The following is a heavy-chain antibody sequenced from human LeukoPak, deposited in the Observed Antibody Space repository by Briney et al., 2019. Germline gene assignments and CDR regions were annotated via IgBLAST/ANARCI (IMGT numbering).Heavy chain of an antibody. CDR1: GFTFSSYW. J-gene: IGHJ4*02. CDR3: ARDVYCSGGSCYSGYFDY. Sequence: PGGSLRLSCAASGFTFSSYWMSWVSQAPGKGREGVANIKQDGSEKYYVDSVKGRFTISRDNAKNSLYLQMNSLRAEDTAVYYCARDVYCSGGSCYSGYFDYWGQGTLVTVSS. D-gene: IGHD2-15*01. CDR2: IKQDGSEK. V-gene: IGHV3-7*01.